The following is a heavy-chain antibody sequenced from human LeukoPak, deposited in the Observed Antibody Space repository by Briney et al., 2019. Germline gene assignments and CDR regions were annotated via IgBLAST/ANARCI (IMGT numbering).Heavy chain of an antibody. CDR3: ARARGDYYGSGSYIDYYYYMDV. CDR2: IYYSGST. Sequence: SETLSLTCTVSGGSISSYYWSWIRQPPGKGLEWIGYIYYSGSTNYNPSLKSRVTISVDTSKNQFSLKLSSVTAADTAVYYCARARGDYYGSGSYIDYYYYMDVWGKGTTVTVSS. V-gene: IGHV4-59*01. J-gene: IGHJ6*03. CDR1: GGSISSYY. D-gene: IGHD3-10*01.